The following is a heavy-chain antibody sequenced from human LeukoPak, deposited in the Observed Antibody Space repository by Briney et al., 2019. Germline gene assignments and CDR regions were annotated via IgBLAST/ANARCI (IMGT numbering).Heavy chain of an antibody. CDR3: ARDGVSGCSSTSCNFDY. J-gene: IGHJ4*02. D-gene: IGHD2-2*01. CDR1: GFTVSSNY. Sequence: GGSLRPSCAASGFTVSSNYMSWVRQAPGKGLEWVSVIYSGGSTYYADSVKGRFTISRDNSKNTLYLQMNSLRAEDTAVYYCARDGVSGCSSTSCNFDYWGQGTLVTVSS. CDR2: IYSGGST. V-gene: IGHV3-66*01.